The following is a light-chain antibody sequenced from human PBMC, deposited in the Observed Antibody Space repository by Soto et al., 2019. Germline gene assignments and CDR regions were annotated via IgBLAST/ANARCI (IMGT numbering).Light chain of an antibody. V-gene: IGKV3-15*01. CDR3: QQGYSTPWT. CDR2: RAS. CDR1: QTIYSN. Sequence: IVITQSPATLSVSPGERATLSCRAGQTIYSNVAWYQQRPGQAPRLLIYRASTRATGVPARFSGSGSGTDFTLTISSLQPEDFATYYCQQGYSTPWTFGQGTKVDIK. J-gene: IGKJ1*01.